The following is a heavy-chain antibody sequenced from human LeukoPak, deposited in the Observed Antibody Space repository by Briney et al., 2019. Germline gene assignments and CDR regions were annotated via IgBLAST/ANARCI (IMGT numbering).Heavy chain of an antibody. CDR3: AKGARWDCSSTSCYPDY. CDR1: GFTFSSYG. V-gene: IGHV3-33*06. Sequence: GGSLRLSCAASGFTFSSYGMHWVRQAPGKGLEWVAVIWYDGSNKYYADSVKGRFTISRDNSKNTLYLQMNSLRAEDTAVYYCAKGARWDCSSTSCYPDYWGQGTLVTVSS. D-gene: IGHD2-2*01. CDR2: IWYDGSNK. J-gene: IGHJ4*02.